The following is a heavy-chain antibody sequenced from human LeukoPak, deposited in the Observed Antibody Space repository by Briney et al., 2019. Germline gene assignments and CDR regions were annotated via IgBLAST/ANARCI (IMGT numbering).Heavy chain of an antibody. V-gene: IGHV4-39*01. CDR3: ARHRGVLAAGPIDS. CDR1: VGSISNSTYY. Sequence: SETLSLTCTVSVGSISNSTYYWGWIRPPPGKALEWIGTIYYRGNTYYNPSLKSRVTISIDTSKNQFSLTLTSVTAADTAVYSWARHRGVLAAGPIDSWGQGTLVTVFS. CDR2: IYYRGNT. J-gene: IGHJ4*02. D-gene: IGHD3-10*01.